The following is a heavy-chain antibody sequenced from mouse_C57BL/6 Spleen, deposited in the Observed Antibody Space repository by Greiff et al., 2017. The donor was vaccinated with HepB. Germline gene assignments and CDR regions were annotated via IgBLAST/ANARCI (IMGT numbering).Heavy chain of an antibody. J-gene: IGHJ3*01. D-gene: IGHD1-1*01. V-gene: IGHV1-15*01. CDR1: GYTFTDYE. Sequence: QVHVKQSGAELVRPGASVTLSCKASGYTFTDYEMHWVKQTPVHGLEWIGAIDPETGGTAYNQKFKGKAILTADKSSSTAYMELRSLTSEDSAVYYCTINYGSSYEFAYWGQGTLVTVSA. CDR2: IDPETGGT. CDR3: TINYGSSYEFAY.